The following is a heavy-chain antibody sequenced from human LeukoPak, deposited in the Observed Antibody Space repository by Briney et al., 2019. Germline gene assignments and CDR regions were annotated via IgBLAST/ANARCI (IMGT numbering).Heavy chain of an antibody. CDR2: TSPDGNEK. Sequence: GGSLRLSCAAYGLTFNTYWMNWVRQAPGKGLEWVANTSPDGNEKYYADFVKGRFSIFRDNANSILYLQMNSLRGEDTAVYYCLPGKGYWGQGTLVTVSS. CDR1: GLTFNTYW. CDR3: LPGKGY. J-gene: IGHJ4*02. D-gene: IGHD4-23*01. V-gene: IGHV3-7*01.